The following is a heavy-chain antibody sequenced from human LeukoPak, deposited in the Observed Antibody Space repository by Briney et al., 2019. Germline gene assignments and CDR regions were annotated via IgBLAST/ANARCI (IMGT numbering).Heavy chain of an antibody. J-gene: IGHJ5*02. V-gene: IGHV4-59*01. CDR1: GGSISSYY. CDR2: IYYSGST. Sequence: SETLSLTCTVSGGSISSYYWSWIRQPPGKGLEWIGYIYYSGSTNYNPSLKSRVTVSVDTSKNQFSLKLSSVTAADTAVYYCAREYDYVWGSYRSGFDPWGQGTLVTVSS. CDR3: AREYDYVWGSYRSGFDP. D-gene: IGHD3-16*02.